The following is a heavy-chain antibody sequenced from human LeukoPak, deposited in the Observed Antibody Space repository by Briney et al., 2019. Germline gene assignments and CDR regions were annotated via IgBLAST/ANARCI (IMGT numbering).Heavy chain of an antibody. D-gene: IGHD6-13*01. CDR2: IWYDGSNK. J-gene: IGHJ4*02. CDR1: GFTFSSYG. Sequence: PGGSLRLSCAASGFTFSSYGMHWVRQAPGKGLEWVAVIWYDGSNKYYADSVKGRFTISRDNSKNSLYLDMDNLRAEDTAVYYCVRGDSRDYWGQGTLVTVSS. V-gene: IGHV3-33*01. CDR3: VRGDSRDY.